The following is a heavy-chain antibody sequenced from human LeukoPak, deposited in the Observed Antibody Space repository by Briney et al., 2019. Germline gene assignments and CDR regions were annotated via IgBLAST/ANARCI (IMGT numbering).Heavy chain of an antibody. V-gene: IGHV3-30-3*01. Sequence: GSLRLSCAASGFTFSSYAMHWVRQAPGKGLEWVAVISYDGSNKYYADSVKGRFTISRDNSKNTLYLQMNSLRPEDTAVYYCARGNYGSRLPKAFDIWGQGTMVTVSS. CDR3: ARGNYGSRLPKAFDI. J-gene: IGHJ3*02. CDR2: ISYDGSNK. CDR1: GFTFSSYA. D-gene: IGHD3-10*01.